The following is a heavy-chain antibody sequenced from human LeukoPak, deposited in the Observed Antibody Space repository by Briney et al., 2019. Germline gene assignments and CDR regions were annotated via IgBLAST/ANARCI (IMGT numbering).Heavy chain of an antibody. V-gene: IGHV3-21*01. CDR1: GFTFSSYS. CDR3: ARVYYDFWSGYSHYYYYYMDV. Sequence: GGSLRLSCAASGFTFSSYSMNWVRQAPGKGLEWVSSISSSSSYIYYADSVKGRFTISRDNAKNSLYLQMNSLRAEDTAVYYCARVYYDFWSGYSHYYYYYMDVWGKGTTVTVSS. J-gene: IGHJ6*03. D-gene: IGHD3-3*01. CDR2: ISSSSSYI.